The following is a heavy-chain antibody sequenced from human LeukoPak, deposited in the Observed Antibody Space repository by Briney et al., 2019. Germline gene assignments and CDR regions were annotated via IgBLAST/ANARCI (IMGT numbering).Heavy chain of an antibody. CDR3: AKSLGVGGYTRYKGFDQ. CDR2: ISGSDGSS. CDR1: GFTFNSFA. J-gene: IGHJ4*02. V-gene: IGHV3-23*01. Sequence: GGSLRLSCAASGFTFNSFAMNWVRQAPGKGLEWVSSISGSDGSSHYADFVKGRLTISRDNSKNTLHLQMNSLRAEDTAVYYCAKSLGVGGYTRYKGFDQWGQGTLVTVSS. D-gene: IGHD3-16*02.